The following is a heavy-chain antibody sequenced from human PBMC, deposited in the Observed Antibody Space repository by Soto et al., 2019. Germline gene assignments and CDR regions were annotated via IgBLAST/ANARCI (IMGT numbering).Heavy chain of an antibody. Sequence: SVKVSCKASGYTFINYDISWVRQATVQGLEWMGWMNPGSGKTGYANKFQGRVTMTRDASTSTAHLELSSLTSEDTAVYYCARMASSGTLNWFDPWGQGTLVTVSS. J-gene: IGHJ5*02. CDR3: ARMASSGTLNWFDP. CDR1: GYTFINYD. CDR2: MNPGSGKT. V-gene: IGHV1-8*02.